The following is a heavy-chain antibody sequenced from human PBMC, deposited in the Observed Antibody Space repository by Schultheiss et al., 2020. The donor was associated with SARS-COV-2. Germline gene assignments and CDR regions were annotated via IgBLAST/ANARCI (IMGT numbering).Heavy chain of an antibody. CDR1: GFTFSSYA. CDR3: ATLKPRYCSSTSCPTP. J-gene: IGHJ5*02. V-gene: IGHV3-23*01. D-gene: IGHD2-2*01. CDR2: ISGSGGST. Sequence: GESLKISCAASGFTFSSYAMSWVRQAPGKGLEWVSAISGSGGSTYYADSVKGRFTISRDNAKNTLYLQMNSLRAEDTALYYCATLKPRYCSSTSCPTPWGQGTLVTVSS.